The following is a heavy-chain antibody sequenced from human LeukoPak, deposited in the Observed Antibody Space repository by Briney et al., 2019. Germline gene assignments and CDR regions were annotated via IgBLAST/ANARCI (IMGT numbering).Heavy chain of an antibody. J-gene: IGHJ4*02. CDR3: AEVSWLGTLPSYHFDS. V-gene: IGHV3-23*01. CDR2: IRGTGTTT. D-gene: IGHD6-19*01. Sequence: GGSLRLSCAAPGFTFSDHAMSWVRQAPGKGLEWVSAIRGTGTTTFYAASVKGRFTISRDNSKNTADPQMNSLRAEDTAVYYCAEVSWLGTLPSYHFDSWGQGTQVTVSS. CDR1: GFTFSDHA.